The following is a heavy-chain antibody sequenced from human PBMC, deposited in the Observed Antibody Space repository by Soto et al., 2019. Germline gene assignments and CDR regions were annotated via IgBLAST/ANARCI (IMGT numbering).Heavy chain of an antibody. D-gene: IGHD3-9*01. Sequence: SVKVSCKASGGTFSSYAISWVRQAPGQGLEWMGGIIPIFGTANYAQKFQGRVTITADKSTSTAYMELSSLRSEDTAVYYCARDIRRTGYRYYYYGMDVWGQGTTVTVSS. CDR2: IIPIFGTA. V-gene: IGHV1-69*06. CDR1: GGTFSSYA. J-gene: IGHJ6*02. CDR3: ARDIRRTGYRYYYYGMDV.